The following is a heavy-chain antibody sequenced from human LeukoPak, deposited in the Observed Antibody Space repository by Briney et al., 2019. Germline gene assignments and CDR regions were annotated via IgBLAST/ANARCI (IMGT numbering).Heavy chain of an antibody. V-gene: IGHV3-48*02. J-gene: IGHJ4*02. CDR1: GXTFSTYS. CDR2: ISGGSSTI. Sequence: QPGGSLRLSCAASGXTFSTYSMNWVRQAPGKGQEWVSYISGGSSTIHYADSVKGRFTISRDNAKKSLYLQMNSLRDEDTAVYYCARDYGYSSSFDYWGQGTLVTVSS. CDR3: ARDYGYSSSFDY. D-gene: IGHD6-13*01.